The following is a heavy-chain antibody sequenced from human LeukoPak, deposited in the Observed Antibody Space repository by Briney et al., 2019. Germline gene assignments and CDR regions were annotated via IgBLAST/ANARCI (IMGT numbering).Heavy chain of an antibody. CDR2: IGAYNDDT. D-gene: IGHD2-15*01. Sequence: ASVKVSCNPSGYTFTSFGISWVRQAPGQGLEWMGWIGAYNDDTNYAQKFQGRVTMTTDTSTSTVYMDLRSLRSDDTAVYYCTRDHCRGDNCPSFDYWGQGTLVTVSS. J-gene: IGHJ4*02. CDR1: GYTFTSFG. V-gene: IGHV1-18*04. CDR3: TRDHCRGDNCPSFDY.